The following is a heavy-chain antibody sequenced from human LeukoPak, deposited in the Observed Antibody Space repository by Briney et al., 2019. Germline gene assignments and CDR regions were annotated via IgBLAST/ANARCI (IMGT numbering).Heavy chain of an antibody. CDR1: GYTLTELS. J-gene: IGHJ4*02. CDR2: FDPEDGET. CDR3: ARDPYCSGGSCLDY. V-gene: IGHV1-24*01. Sequence: ASVKVSCKVSGYTLTELSMHWVRQAPGKGLEWMGGFDPEDGETIYAQKFQGRVTMTRDTSTSTVYMELSSLRSEDTAVYYCARDPYCSGGSCLDYWGQGTLVTVSS. D-gene: IGHD2-15*01.